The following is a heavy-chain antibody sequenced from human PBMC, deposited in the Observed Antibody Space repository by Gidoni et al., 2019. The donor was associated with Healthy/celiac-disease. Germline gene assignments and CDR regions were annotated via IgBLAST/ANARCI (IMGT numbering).Heavy chain of an antibody. CDR2: IYYSGST. V-gene: IGHV4-31*03. CDR1: GGSISSGGYY. CDR3: ARDRITMVRGVMGDAFDI. Sequence: QVQLQESGPGLVKPSQTLSLTCTVSGGSISSGGYYWSWIRQHPGKGLEWIGYIYYSGSTYYNPSLKRRVTISVDTSKNQFSLKLSSVTAADTAVYYCARDRITMVRGVMGDAFDIWGQGTMVTVSS. J-gene: IGHJ3*02. D-gene: IGHD3-10*01.